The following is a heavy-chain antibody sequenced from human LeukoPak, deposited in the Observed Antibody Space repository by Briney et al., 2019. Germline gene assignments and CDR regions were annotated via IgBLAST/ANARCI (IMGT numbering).Heavy chain of an antibody. V-gene: IGHV1-8*03. CDR2: MNPKSGDT. CDR3: ARGRYMDV. J-gene: IGHJ6*03. CDR1: GYIFIDYE. Sequence: ASVEVSCKTSGYIFIDYEINWVRQATGQGLEWMGWMNPKSGDTGYEQKSQGRVTITRDSSISTVYMELSSLRSDDTALYYCARGRYMDVWGKGTTVTVSS.